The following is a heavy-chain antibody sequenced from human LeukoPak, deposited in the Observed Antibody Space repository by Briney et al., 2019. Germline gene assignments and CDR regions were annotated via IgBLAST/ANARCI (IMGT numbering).Heavy chain of an antibody. CDR2: INANSGGT. D-gene: IGHD6-19*01. V-gene: IGHV1-2*02. J-gene: IGHJ4*02. CDR1: GFTFTGYD. Sequence: ASVKLSCKASGFTFTGYDMHWVRQAPGQGLEWIAWINANSGGTNYAEKVKCRVTITRDTSISTAYIGLSWLRSDDTAVYYCARGREQWLVSSLIYWGQGTLVTVSS. CDR3: ARGREQWLVSSLIY.